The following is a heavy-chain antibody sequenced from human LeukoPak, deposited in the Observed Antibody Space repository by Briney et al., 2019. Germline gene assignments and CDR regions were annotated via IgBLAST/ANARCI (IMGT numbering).Heavy chain of an antibody. Sequence: PGGSLRLSCAASGFTFSSYGMHWVRQAPGKGLEWVAVISYDGSNKYYADSVKGRFTISRDNSKNTLYLQMNSLRAEDTAVYYCARPTSPQAWVYGMDVWGQGTTVTVSS. CDR3: ARPTSPQAWVYGMDV. J-gene: IGHJ6*02. CDR2: ISYDGSNK. CDR1: GFTFSSYG. D-gene: IGHD7-27*01. V-gene: IGHV3-30*03.